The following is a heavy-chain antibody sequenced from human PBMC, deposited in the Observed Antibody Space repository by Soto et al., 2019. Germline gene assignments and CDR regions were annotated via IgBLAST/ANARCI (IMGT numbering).Heavy chain of an antibody. CDR3: ASEYSSSSWRDY. D-gene: IGHD6-6*01. J-gene: IGHJ4*02. Sequence: SETLSLTCTVSGGSISSSSYYWGWIRQPPGKGLEWIGSIYYSGSTYYNPSLKSRVTISVDTSKNQFSLKLSSVTAADTAVYYCASEYSSSSWRDYWGQGTLVTVSS. CDR1: GGSISSSSYY. V-gene: IGHV4-39*01. CDR2: IYYSGST.